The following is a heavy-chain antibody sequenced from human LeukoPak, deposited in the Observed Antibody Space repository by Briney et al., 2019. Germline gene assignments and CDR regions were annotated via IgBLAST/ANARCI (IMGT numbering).Heavy chain of an antibody. V-gene: IGHV4-34*01. CDR2: INHSGST. D-gene: IGHD2-2*01. Sequence: PSETLSLTCAVYGGSFSGYYWSWIRQPPGKGLEWIGEINHSGSTNYNPSLKSRVTISVDTSKNQFSLKLSSVTATDTAVYYCARLVVPAAPVMDVWGKGTTVTVSS. CDR3: ARLVVPAAPVMDV. J-gene: IGHJ6*04. CDR1: GGSFSGYY.